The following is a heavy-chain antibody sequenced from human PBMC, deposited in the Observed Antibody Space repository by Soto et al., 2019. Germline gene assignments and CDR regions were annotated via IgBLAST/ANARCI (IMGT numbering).Heavy chain of an antibody. V-gene: IGHV3-33*01. D-gene: IGHD3-3*02. CDR1: GFTFSSYG. CDR3: ARDSPFAPGDY. J-gene: IGHJ4*02. CDR2: FWFDGSSK. Sequence: QAQLVESGGGVVQPGRSLRLSCAASGFTFSSYGMHWVRQAPGTGLEWVAVFWFDGSSKYYADSVKGRFTISRDNSKNTLDLQLKSLRAEDTGVYYCARDSPFAPGDYWGQGTLVTVSS.